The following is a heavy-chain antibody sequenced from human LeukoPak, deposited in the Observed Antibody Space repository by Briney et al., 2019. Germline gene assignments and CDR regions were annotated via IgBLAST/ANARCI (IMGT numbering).Heavy chain of an antibody. CDR3: ARDYCSAGSCVGLDY. V-gene: IGHV3-74*01. J-gene: IGHJ4*02. Sequence: GGSLRLSCASPVFPFSTYSMNWVRQAPGKGLLWVSRINSDGNSTTYAAPVQGRFTITRANAKTTLYLQMSRLRAEDTAVYYCARDYCSAGSCVGLDYWGQGTQVTVSS. D-gene: IGHD2-15*01. CDR2: INSDGNST. CDR1: VFPFSTYS.